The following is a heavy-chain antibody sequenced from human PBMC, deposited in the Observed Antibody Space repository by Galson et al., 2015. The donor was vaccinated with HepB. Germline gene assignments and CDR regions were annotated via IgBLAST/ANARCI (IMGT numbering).Heavy chain of an antibody. CDR2: VNHRGNT. D-gene: IGHD3-3*01. J-gene: IGHJ4*02. CDR3: ARGDFWSGSPWDF. Sequence: ETLSLTCAVNGGSFSDYCWTWIRQAPGMRPEWIGEVNHRGNTNYTPSLKSRVTISVDTSKNQFPLKLTSVTVADTAVYYCARGDFWSGSPWDFWGQGTLVTVSS. CDR1: GGSFSDYC. V-gene: IGHV4-34*01.